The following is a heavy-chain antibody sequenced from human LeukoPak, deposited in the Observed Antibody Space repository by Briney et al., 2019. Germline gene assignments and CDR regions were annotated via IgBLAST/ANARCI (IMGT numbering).Heavy chain of an antibody. CDR3: ARGRGGGGRDYYGSGSQFDY. V-gene: IGHV1-18*04. D-gene: IGHD3-10*01. CDR1: GYTFTSYS. CDR2: ISAYNGNT. Sequence: ASVKVSCKASGYTFTSYSISWVRQAPGQGLEWMGWISAYNGNTNYAQKVQGRVTMTTDTSTSTAYMELRSLRSDDTAVYYWARGRGGGGRDYYGSGSQFDYWGQGTLVTVSS. J-gene: IGHJ4*02.